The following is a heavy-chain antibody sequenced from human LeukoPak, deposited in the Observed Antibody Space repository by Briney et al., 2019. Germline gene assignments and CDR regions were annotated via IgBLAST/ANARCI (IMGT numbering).Heavy chain of an antibody. D-gene: IGHD6-13*01. CDR1: GASFSGYY. CDR3: ARGPFRAAALLGY. J-gene: IGHJ4*02. Sequence: PSETLSLTCAVYGASFSGYYWSWIRQPPGKGLEWIGETNHSGSTNYNPSLKSRVTISVDTSKNQFSLKLSSVTAADTAVYYCARGPFRAAALLGYWGQGTLVTVSS. CDR2: TNHSGST. V-gene: IGHV4-34*01.